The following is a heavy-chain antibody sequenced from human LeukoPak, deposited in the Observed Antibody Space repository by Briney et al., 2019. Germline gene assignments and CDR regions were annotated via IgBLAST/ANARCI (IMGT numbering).Heavy chain of an antibody. Sequence: PSETLSLTCAVYGGSFSGYYWSWIRQPPGKGLECIGEINHSGSTNYNPSLKRRVTISVDTSKNQFSLQMSSVTAADTAVYYCASRKVRGVKAFDIWGQGTMVTVSS. CDR1: GGSFSGYY. D-gene: IGHD3-10*01. J-gene: IGHJ3*02. CDR2: INHSGST. V-gene: IGHV4-34*01. CDR3: ASRKVRGVKAFDI.